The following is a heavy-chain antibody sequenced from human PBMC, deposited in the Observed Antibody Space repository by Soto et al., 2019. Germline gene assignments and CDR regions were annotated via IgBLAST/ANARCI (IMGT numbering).Heavy chain of an antibody. CDR1: GGSISRSSYY. J-gene: IGHJ4*02. Sequence: PSGTLALTCTVSGGSISRSSYYWGWIRQPPGKGLEWIGSIYYSGSTYYNPSLKSRVTISVDTSKNQFSLKLSSVTAADTAVYYCARSGIADFDYWGQGTLVTVSS. V-gene: IGHV4-39*01. CDR3: ARSGIADFDY. CDR2: IYYSGST. D-gene: IGHD6-13*01.